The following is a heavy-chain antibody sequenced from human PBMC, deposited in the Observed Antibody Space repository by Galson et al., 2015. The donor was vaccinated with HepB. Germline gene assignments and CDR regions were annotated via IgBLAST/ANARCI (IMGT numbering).Heavy chain of an antibody. D-gene: IGHD3-22*01. Sequence: SLRLSCAASGFTFSSYAMHWVRQAPGKGLEWVAVISYDGSNKYYADSVKGRFTISRDNSKNTLYLQMNSLRAEDTAVYYCARPQHSGYVGCPGDYSGQGTLVTVSS. CDR3: ARPQHSGYVGCPGDY. V-gene: IGHV3-30-3*01. CDR1: GFTFSSYA. CDR2: ISYDGSNK. J-gene: IGHJ4*02.